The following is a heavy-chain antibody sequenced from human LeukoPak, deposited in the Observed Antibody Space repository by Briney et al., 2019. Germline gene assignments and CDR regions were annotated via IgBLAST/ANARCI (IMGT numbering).Heavy chain of an antibody. V-gene: IGHV3-74*01. J-gene: IGHJ4*02. CDR2: INSDGSST. Sequence: PGGSLRLSCAASGFTFSFYWMHWVRQAPGKGLVWVSRINSDGSSTSYTDSVKGRLTISRDNAKNTLYLQMNSLRAEDTAVYFCARDRVNYDSSGYYYWGQGTLVTVSS. D-gene: IGHD3-22*01. CDR3: ARDRVNYDSSGYYY. CDR1: GFTFSFYW.